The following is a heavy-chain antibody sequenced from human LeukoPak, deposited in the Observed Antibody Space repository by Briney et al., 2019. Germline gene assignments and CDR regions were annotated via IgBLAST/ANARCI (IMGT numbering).Heavy chain of an antibody. D-gene: IGHD3-22*01. CDR3: AKGSTFYYDSSVYYFYIDV. Sequence: GGSLRLSCAASGFTYSNYAMSWVAQAPGKGLEWVSFISGSGVSTYYADSVKGQFIISRDNSRNTLYLQMDSLRSEDTAVYYCAKGSTFYYDSSVYYFYIDVWGKGTTVTVSS. CDR2: ISGSGVST. CDR1: GFTYSNYA. J-gene: IGHJ6*03. V-gene: IGHV3-23*01.